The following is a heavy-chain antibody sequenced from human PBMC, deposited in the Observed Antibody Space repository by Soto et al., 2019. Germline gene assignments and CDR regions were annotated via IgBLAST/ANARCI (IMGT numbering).Heavy chain of an antibody. Sequence: VGSLRLSCAASGFTFSSYAMSWFRQAPGKGLEWVSAISGSGGSTYYADSVKGRFTISRDNSKNTLYLQMNSLRDEDKAVYYCAKAPRIKSFGVVIIHHYVTEVWGQGSPVTV. CDR3: AKAPRIKSFGVVIIHHYVTEV. J-gene: IGHJ6*01. V-gene: IGHV3-23*01. D-gene: IGHD3-3*01. CDR2: ISGSGGST. CDR1: GFTFSSYA.